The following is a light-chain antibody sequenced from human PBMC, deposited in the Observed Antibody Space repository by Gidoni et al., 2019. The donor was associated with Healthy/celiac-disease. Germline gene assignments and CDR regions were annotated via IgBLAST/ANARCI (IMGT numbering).Light chain of an antibody. CDR3: QQYYLGCS. Sequence: DIVTTQSPDSLAVSLGERATINCKSSQSVLYSSNNKNYLAWYQQKPGQPPKLLIYWASTRESGVPDRVSGSGSGTDFTLTISSLQAEDVAVYYCQQYYLGCSFGQGTKLEFK. V-gene: IGKV4-1*01. J-gene: IGKJ2*04. CDR1: QSVLYSSNNKNY. CDR2: WAS.